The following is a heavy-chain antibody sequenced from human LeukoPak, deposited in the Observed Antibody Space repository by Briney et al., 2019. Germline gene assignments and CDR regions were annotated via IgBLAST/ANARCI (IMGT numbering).Heavy chain of an antibody. V-gene: IGHV3-30*18. J-gene: IGHJ4*02. Sequence: PGGSLRLSCATSGFTFSSYGMHWVRQAPGKGLEWVAVISYDGSKKYYADSVKGRFTISRDNSKNTLYLQMNSLRAEDTAVYYCAKDMGLERDQFDYWGQGTLVTVSS. D-gene: IGHD3-10*01. CDR1: GFTFSSYG. CDR3: AKDMGLERDQFDY. CDR2: ISYDGSKK.